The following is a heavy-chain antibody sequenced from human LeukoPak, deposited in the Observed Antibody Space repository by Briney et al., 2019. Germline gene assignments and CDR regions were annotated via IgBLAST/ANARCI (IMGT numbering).Heavy chain of an antibody. CDR3: ARAAKGGSGSYYKLFYYYYYMDV. CDR1: GGSISSYY. Sequence: SETLSLTCTVSGGSISSYYWSWLRQPPGKGLEWLGYIYYSGSTNYNPSLKSRVTISVDTSKNQFSLKLSSVTAADTAVYYCARAAKGGSGSYYKLFYYYYYMDVWGKGTTVTISS. D-gene: IGHD3-10*01. CDR2: IYYSGST. J-gene: IGHJ6*03. V-gene: IGHV4-59*01.